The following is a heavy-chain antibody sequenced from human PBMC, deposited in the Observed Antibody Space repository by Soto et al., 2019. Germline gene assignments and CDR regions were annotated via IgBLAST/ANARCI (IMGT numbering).Heavy chain of an antibody. CDR3: ARRARTATTNWGAFEV. Sequence: VQLLESGGGLVQPGGSLRLSCAASGFTFNTYVMNWVRQAPGKGLEWVSTISYSADKTHYADYVKGRFTISRDNSRDTLFLQMSSLRADDAAVYYCARRARTATTNWGAFEVWGQGMMVTVSS. V-gene: IGHV3-23*01. CDR1: GFTFNTYV. D-gene: IGHD1-7*01. J-gene: IGHJ3*01. CDR2: ISYSADKT.